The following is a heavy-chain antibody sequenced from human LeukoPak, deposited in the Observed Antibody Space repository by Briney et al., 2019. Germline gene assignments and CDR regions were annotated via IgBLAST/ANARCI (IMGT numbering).Heavy chain of an antibody. CDR3: ATTEHWLPQGVDY. V-gene: IGHV3-7*01. CDR1: GIPFSTYW. J-gene: IGHJ4*02. Sequence: GGSLRLSCAASGIPFSTYWMSWVRQAPGKGLEWLANIKQDGSEKYYLDSVKGRFTISRDNAKNSLYLQMNSLRPEDTAVYYCATTEHWLPQGVDYWGQGTLVTVSS. D-gene: IGHD6-19*01. CDR2: IKQDGSEK.